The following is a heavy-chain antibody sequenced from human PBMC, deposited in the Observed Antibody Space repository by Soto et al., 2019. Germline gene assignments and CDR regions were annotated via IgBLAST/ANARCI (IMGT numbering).Heavy chain of an antibody. CDR2: IYPGDSDT. V-gene: IGHV5-51*01. Sequence: PGESLKISCKGSGYSFTSYWIGWVRQMPGKGLEWMGIIYPGDSDTKYNPSFQGQVTISADKSITTTYLQWSSLKASDTAIYYCAASIFYYGMDVWGRGTTVTVS. J-gene: IGHJ6*02. CDR3: AASIFYYGMDV. CDR1: GYSFTSYW.